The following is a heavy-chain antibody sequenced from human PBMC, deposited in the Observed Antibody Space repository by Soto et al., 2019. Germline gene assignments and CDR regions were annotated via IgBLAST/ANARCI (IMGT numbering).Heavy chain of an antibody. CDR3: ARDLLGYCSCGSCYSLQFDY. CDR2: ISSSSSYI. Sequence: EVQLVESGGGLVKPGGSLRLSCAASGFTFSSYSMNWVRQAPGKGLEWVSSISSSSSYIYYADSVKGRFTISRDNAKNSLYLQMNSLRAEDTAVYYCARDLLGYCSCGSCYSLQFDYWGQGTLVTVSS. CDR1: GFTFSSYS. J-gene: IGHJ4*02. V-gene: IGHV3-21*01. D-gene: IGHD2-15*01.